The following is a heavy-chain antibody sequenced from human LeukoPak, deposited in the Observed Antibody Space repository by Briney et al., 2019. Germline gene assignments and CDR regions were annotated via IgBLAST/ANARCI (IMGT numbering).Heavy chain of an antibody. Sequence: SETLSLTCTVSGYSISNNFYWAWMRQSPGKGLEWIVSINHSWSTYYNPSLKRRVTISVDTSKNHFSLKLTSVTAADTAVYYCARAPGTTFDYWGHGNMVTVSS. D-gene: IGHD4-17*01. CDR3: ARAPGTTFDY. V-gene: IGHV4-38-2*02. J-gene: IGHJ4*01. CDR2: INHSWST. CDR1: GYSISNNFY.